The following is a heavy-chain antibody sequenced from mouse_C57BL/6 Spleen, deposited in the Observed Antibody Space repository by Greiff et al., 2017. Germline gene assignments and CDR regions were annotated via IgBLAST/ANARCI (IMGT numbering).Heavy chain of an antibody. CDR1: GYTFTSYW. D-gene: IGHD3-2*02. CDR3: ARSAQATTWFAY. V-gene: IGHV1-59*01. Sequence: QVQLQQPGAELVRPGTSVKLSCKASGYTFTSYWMHWVKQRPGQGLEWIGVIDPSDSYTNYNQKFKGKATLTVDTSASTAYMQLSSLTSEDSAVYYFARSAQATTWFAYWGQGTLVTVSA. J-gene: IGHJ3*01. CDR2: IDPSDSYT.